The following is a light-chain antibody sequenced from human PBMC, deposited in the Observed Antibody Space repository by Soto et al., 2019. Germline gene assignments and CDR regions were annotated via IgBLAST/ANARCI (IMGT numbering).Light chain of an antibody. CDR2: DAS. V-gene: IGKV3-11*01. Sequence: EIVLTQSPATLSLSPGERATLSCRASQSVSSYLAWYQQKPGQAPRLLIYDASNRATGIPARFSGSGSGTDVNLTISSLEPEDFAVYYCQQRSNWPRGTFGQGTKVEIK. CDR1: QSVSSY. CDR3: QQRSNWPRGT. J-gene: IGKJ1*01.